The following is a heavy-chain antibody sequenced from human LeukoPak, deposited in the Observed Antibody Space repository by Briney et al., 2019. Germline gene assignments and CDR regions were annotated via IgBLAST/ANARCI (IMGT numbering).Heavy chain of an antibody. V-gene: IGHV1-18*01. CDR3: ARWVGDITMIVPVYYFDY. D-gene: IGHD3-22*01. J-gene: IGHJ4*02. CDR2: ISAYNGNT. CDR1: GGTFSSYA. Sequence: ASVKVSCKASGGTFSSYAISWVRQAPGQGLEWMGWISAYNGNTNYAQKLQGRVTMTTDTSMSTAYMELRSLRSDDAAVYYCARWVGDITMIVPVYYFDYWGQGTLVTVSS.